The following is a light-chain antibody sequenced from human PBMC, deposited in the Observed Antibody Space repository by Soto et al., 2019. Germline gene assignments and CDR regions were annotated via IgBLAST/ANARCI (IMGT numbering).Light chain of an antibody. Sequence: EIVMTQSPATLSVSPGERVTLSCRASERLSTYLAWYQQKPGQAPRLLIYGASTKATGIPARFSGSGSATDSTLTISSLQSEDFAVYYCQSYNDWPFTFGQGTNLEI. V-gene: IGKV3-15*01. J-gene: IGKJ2*01. CDR1: ERLSTY. CDR2: GAS. CDR3: QSYNDWPFT.